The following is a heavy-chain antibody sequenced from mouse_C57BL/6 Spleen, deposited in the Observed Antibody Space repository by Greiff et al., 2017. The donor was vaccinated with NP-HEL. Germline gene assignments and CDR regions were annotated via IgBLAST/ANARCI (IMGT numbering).Heavy chain of an antibody. CDR3: ARRDLLLYFDY. J-gene: IGHJ2*01. V-gene: IGHV1-50*01. CDR1: GYTFTSYW. CDR2: IDPSDSYT. D-gene: IGHD1-1*01. Sequence: VQLQQPGAELVKPGASVKLSCKASGYTFTSYWMQWVKQRPGQGLEWIGEIDPSDSYTNYNQKFKGKATLTVDTSSSTAYMQLSSLTSEDSAVYYCARRDLLLYFDYWGQGTTLTVSS.